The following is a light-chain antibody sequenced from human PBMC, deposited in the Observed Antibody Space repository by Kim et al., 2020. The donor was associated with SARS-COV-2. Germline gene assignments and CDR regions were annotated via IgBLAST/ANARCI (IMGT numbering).Light chain of an antibody. V-gene: IGKV3-20*01. J-gene: IGKJ4*01. CDR1: QSVSSNY. Sequence: EIVLTQSPGTLSLSPGERATLSCRASQSVSSNYLAWYQQKPGQAPRLLIYGASSRATGIPDRFSGSGSGTDFTLTISRLEPEDFAVYYCQQYAGSSLTFGGGTKVDIK. CDR2: GAS. CDR3: QQYAGSSLT.